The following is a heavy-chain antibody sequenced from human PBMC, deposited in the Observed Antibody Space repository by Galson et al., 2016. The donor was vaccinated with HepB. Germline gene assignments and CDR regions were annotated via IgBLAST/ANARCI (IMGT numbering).Heavy chain of an antibody. CDR2: INPGGSTT. J-gene: IGHJ4*02. CDR1: GFTFSNYW. D-gene: IGHD1-26*01. Sequence: SLRLSCAVSGFTFSNYWIHWVRQAPGKGLEWVSRINPGGSTTGFADSVKGRFTISRDNAKNTVYLYMNSLRAEDTGVYYCAREFDISGDYWGQGTLVTVSS. V-gene: IGHV3-74*01. CDR3: AREFDISGDY.